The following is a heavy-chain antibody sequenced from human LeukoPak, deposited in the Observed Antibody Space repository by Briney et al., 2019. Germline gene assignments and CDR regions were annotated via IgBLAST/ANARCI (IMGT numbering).Heavy chain of an antibody. J-gene: IGHJ3*02. Sequence: GASVKVSCKPSGYIFTAYHLHWVRQAPGQGLEWMGRIIPNSGATNYAQNLQGRVTMTRDTSISTAYMELSRLSPDDTAVYYCARGISGGFDIWGQGTMVTVSS. V-gene: IGHV1-2*06. CDR3: ARGISGGFDI. CDR1: GYIFTAYH. D-gene: IGHD2-21*01. CDR2: IIPNSGAT.